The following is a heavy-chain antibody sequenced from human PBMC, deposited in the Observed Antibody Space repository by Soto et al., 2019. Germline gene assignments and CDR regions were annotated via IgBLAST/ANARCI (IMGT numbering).Heavy chain of an antibody. J-gene: IGHJ4*02. CDR3: AKGGRQWLVTSDFNY. CDR2: IWSDGTNK. D-gene: IGHD6-19*01. Sequence: PWGSLRLSCAASGFTFSTYGMHWVRQAPGKGLEWVALIWSDGTNKYYADSVKGRFTISRDNSKKTLYLQMNSLRAEDTAVYYCAKGGRQWLVTSDFNYWGQGALVTVSS. V-gene: IGHV3-33*06. CDR1: GFTFSTYG.